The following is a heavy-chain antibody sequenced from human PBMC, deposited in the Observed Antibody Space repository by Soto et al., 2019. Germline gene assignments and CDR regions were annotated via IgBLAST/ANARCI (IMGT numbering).Heavy chain of an antibody. V-gene: IGHV3-23*01. D-gene: IGHD3-22*01. CDR3: AKPGYDSSGYSHSDY. J-gene: IGHJ4*02. CDR2: ISGSGGST. Sequence: SGGSLRLSCAASGFTFSSYAMSWVRQAPGKGLEWVSAISGSGGSTYYADSVKGRFTISRDNSKNTLYLQMNSLRAEDTAVYYCAKPGYDSSGYSHSDYWGQGTLVTVSS. CDR1: GFTFSSYA.